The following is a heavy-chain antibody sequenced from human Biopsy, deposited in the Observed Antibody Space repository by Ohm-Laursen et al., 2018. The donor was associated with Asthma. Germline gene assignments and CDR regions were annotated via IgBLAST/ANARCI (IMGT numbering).Heavy chain of an antibody. CDR3: AYRYRWGYFDL. J-gene: IGHJ4*02. Sequence: PTQTLTLTCTFSGFSLSTSGVSLGWIRQPPGKALEWLALIYWTDDKRYSPSLKSRLTITQDTAKNQVVLTMTRMDPVDTATYFCAYRYRWGYFDLWGQGTLVTVSS. CDR1: GFSLSTSGVS. V-gene: IGHV2-5*01. CDR2: IYWTDDK. D-gene: IGHD4-23*01.